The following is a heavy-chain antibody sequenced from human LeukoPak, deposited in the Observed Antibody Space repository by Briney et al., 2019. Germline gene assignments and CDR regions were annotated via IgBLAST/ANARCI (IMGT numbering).Heavy chain of an antibody. J-gene: IGHJ3*02. CDR2: VYYSGCT. D-gene: IGHD1-26*01. CDR3: ARWIVGAMRGAFDI. Sequence: SETLSLTCSVSGDSISSSSYYWGWIRQPPGKGLEWIGSVYYSGCTYYNPSLKSRVTISVDTSKNQFSLKLSSVTAADTAVYYCARWIVGAMRGAFDIWGQGTMVTVSS. CDR1: GDSISSSSYY. V-gene: IGHV4-39*07.